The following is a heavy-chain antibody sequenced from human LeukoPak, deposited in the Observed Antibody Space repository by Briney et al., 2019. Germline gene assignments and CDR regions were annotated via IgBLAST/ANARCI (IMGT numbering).Heavy chain of an antibody. V-gene: IGHV4-59*01. CDR1: GGSISSYY. CDR3: ARDSYSSGWYEYYFDY. CDR2: IYYSGST. Sequence: PSETLSLTCTVSGGSISSYYWSWIRQPPGKGLEWIGYIYYSGSTNYNPSLKSRVTISVDTSKNQFSLKLSSVTAADTAVYYCARDSYSSGWYEYYFDYWGQGTLVTVSS. D-gene: IGHD6-19*01. J-gene: IGHJ4*02.